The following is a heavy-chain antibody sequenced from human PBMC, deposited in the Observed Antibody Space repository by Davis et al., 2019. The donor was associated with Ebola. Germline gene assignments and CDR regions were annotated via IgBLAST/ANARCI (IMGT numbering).Heavy chain of an antibody. J-gene: IGHJ4*02. CDR1: GGTFSSYT. D-gene: IGHD2-15*01. V-gene: IGHV1-69*02. Sequence: SVKVSCKASGGTFSSYTISWVRQAPGQGLEWMGRIIPILGIANYAQKFQGRVTMTRDTSISTAYMELSRLRSDDTAVYYCARGGYCSGGSCYFFDYWGQGTLVTVSS. CDR2: IIPILGIA. CDR3: ARGGYCSGGSCYFFDY.